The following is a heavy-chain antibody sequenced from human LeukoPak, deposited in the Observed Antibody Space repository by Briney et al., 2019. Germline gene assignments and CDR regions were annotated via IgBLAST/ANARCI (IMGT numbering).Heavy chain of an antibody. D-gene: IGHD1-1*01. CDR2: IYYDGSNI. J-gene: IGHJ4*02. CDR3: ARDWKTNSFDY. CDR1: AYG. V-gene: IGHV3-33*01. Sequence: PGGSLRLSCAASAYGMHWVRQAPGKGLEWVAFIYYDGSNIYYADYVKGRFTISRDISKNTLYLQMDSLRAEDTAICYCARDWKTNSFDYWGQGTLVTVSS.